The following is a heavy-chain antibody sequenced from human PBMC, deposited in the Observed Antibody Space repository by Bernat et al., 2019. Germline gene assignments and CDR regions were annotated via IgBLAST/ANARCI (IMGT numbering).Heavy chain of an antibody. D-gene: IGHD3-10*01. Sequence: QITLKESGPTLVKPTQTLTLTCTFSGFSLNSNGMGVGWIRQPPGKALEWLALIFWDDEKAFSPSLKSRLTIIKDTSRNQVVLTMTNMDPVDTATYFCAHGGSMGRGVDYFASWGQGPLVTV. CDR3: AHGGSMGRGVDYFAS. CDR1: GFSLNSNGMG. CDR2: IFWDDEK. J-gene: IGHJ4*02. V-gene: IGHV2-5*02.